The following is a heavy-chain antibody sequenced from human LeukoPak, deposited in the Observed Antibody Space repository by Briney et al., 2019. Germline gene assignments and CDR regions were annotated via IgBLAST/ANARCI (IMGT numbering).Heavy chain of an antibody. V-gene: IGHV4-38-2*02. CDR1: GYSISSGYY. CDR2: IYHSGST. D-gene: IGHD3-22*01. J-gene: IGHJ4*02. CDR3: ARHRQYYYDSLDY. Sequence: SETLSLTCTVSGYSISSGYYWGWIRQPPGKGLEWNGSIYHSGSTYYNPSLKSQVTISVDTSKNQFSLKLSSVTAADTAVYYCARHRQYYYDSLDYWGQGTLVTVSS.